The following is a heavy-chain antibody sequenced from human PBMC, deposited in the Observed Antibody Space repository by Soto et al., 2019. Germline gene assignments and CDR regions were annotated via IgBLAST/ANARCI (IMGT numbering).Heavy chain of an antibody. CDR1: GFTFSSYA. CDR2: ISGSGGST. J-gene: IGHJ4*02. V-gene: IGHV3-23*01. CDR3: AKAGDYDSSGYYPYYFDY. Sequence: GGSLILSCAASGFTFSSYAMSWVRQAPGKGLEWVSAISGSGGSTYYADSVKGRFTISRDNSKNTLYLQMNSLRAEDTAVYYCAKAGDYDSSGYYPYYFDYWGQGTLVTVSS. D-gene: IGHD3-22*01.